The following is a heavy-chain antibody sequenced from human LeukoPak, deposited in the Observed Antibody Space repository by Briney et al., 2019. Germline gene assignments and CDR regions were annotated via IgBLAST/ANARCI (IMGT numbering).Heavy chain of an antibody. Sequence: SETLSLTCAVSGGSISSSNWWSWVRQPPGKGLEWIGEIYHSGNTNYNPSLKSRVTISVDKSKNQFSLQLSSVTAADTAVYYCARDAYDSSGYSFDYWGQGTLVTVSS. CDR1: GGSISSSNW. CDR3: ARDAYDSSGYSFDY. CDR2: IYHSGNT. V-gene: IGHV4-4*02. J-gene: IGHJ4*02. D-gene: IGHD3-22*01.